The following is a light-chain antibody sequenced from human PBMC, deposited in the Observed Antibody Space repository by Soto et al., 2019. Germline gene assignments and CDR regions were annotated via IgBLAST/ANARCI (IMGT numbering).Light chain of an antibody. CDR1: QGISTY. V-gene: IGKV1-17*03. CDR3: LQHNNYPWP. Sequence: DIQMTQSPSAMSASVGDRVTITCRASQGISTYLSWFQQKPGKVPERLIYGASSLQSGVPSRFSSSGSGTEFTLTISSLQPEDSATYYCLQHNNYPWPFGQGTKVDIK. CDR2: GAS. J-gene: IGKJ1*01.